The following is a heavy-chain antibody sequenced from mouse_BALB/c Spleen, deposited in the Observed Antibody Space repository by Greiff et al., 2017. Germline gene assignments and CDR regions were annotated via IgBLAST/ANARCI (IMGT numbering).Heavy chain of an antibody. CDR3: ASRYLYYFDY. D-gene: IGHD5-5*01. Sequence: VQLQQPGAELVKPGASVKLSCKASGYTFTSYWMHWVKQRPGQGLEWIGEIDPSDSYTNYNQKFKGKATLTVDKSSSTAYMQLSSLTSEDSAVYYCASRYLYYFDYWGQGTTLTVSS. V-gene: IGHV1-69*02. J-gene: IGHJ2*01. CDR2: IDPSDSYT. CDR1: GYTFTSYW.